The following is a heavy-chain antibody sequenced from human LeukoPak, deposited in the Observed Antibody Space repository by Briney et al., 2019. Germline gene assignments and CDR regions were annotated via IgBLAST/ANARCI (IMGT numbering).Heavy chain of an antibody. Sequence: RTSETLSLTCAVYGGSFSGYYWSWIRQPPGKGLEWIGEINHSGSTNYNPSLKSRVTISVDTSKNQFSLKLSSVTAADTAVYYCARIYSSGWSYNWFDPWGQGTLVIVSS. CDR2: INHSGST. CDR3: ARIYSSGWSYNWFDP. J-gene: IGHJ5*02. D-gene: IGHD6-19*01. CDR1: GGSFSGYY. V-gene: IGHV4-34*01.